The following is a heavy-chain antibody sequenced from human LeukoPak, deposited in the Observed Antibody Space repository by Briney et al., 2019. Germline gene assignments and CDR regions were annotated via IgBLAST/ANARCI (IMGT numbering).Heavy chain of an antibody. CDR3: TTSDSSGWSFDY. CDR2: IKSKTDGGTT. CDR1: GFTFSNAW. V-gene: IGHV3-15*01. D-gene: IGHD6-19*01. Sequence: GGSLRLSCAASGFTFSNAWRSWVRQAPGKGLEWVGRIKSKTDGGTTDYAAPVKGRFTISRDDSKNTLYLQMNSLKTEDTAVYYCTTSDSSGWSFDYWGQGTLVTVSS. J-gene: IGHJ4*02.